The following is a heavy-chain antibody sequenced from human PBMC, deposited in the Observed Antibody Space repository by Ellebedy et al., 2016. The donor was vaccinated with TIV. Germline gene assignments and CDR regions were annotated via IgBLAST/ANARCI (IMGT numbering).Heavy chain of an antibody. CDR1: GGSFHVYY. V-gene: IGHV4-34*01. CDR3: ARGGASWHYDSSGYFSQYGLDV. J-gene: IGHJ6*02. D-gene: IGHD3-22*01. CDR2: INHSGGT. Sequence: SETLSLXCAVYGGSFHVYYWSWLRQPPGKGLEWIGEINHSGGTYYNPSLRSRFTMSVDSSKKQFSLRKTSVTAADTAVYYCARGGASWHYDSSGYFSQYGLDVWGQGTTVTVSS.